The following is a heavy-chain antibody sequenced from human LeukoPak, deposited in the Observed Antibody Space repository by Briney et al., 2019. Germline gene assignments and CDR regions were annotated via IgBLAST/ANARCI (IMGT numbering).Heavy chain of an antibody. V-gene: IGHV3-30*04. J-gene: IGHJ4*02. CDR2: ISYDGSNK. Sequence: GGSLRLSCAASGFTFSSYAMHWVRQASGKGLEWVAVISYDGSNKYYADSVKGRFTISRDNSKNTLYLQMNSLRAEDTAVYYCAREYCSSTSCYPDYWGQGTLVTVSS. D-gene: IGHD2-2*01. CDR1: GFTFSSYA. CDR3: AREYCSSTSCYPDY.